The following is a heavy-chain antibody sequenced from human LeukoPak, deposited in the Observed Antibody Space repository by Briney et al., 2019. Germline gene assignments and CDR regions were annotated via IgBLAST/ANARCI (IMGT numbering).Heavy chain of an antibody. V-gene: IGHV3-23*01. D-gene: IGHD3-22*01. Sequence: GGSLRLSCAASGFTFSSYAMSWVRQAPGKGLEWVSAISGSGGSTYYADSVKGRFTISRDNSKNTLYLQMNSLRAEDTAVYYCAKGSGITMIVVVMVDYWGQGTLVTVSS. CDR2: ISGSGGST. CDR1: GFTFSSYA. CDR3: AKGSGITMIVVVMVDY. J-gene: IGHJ4*02.